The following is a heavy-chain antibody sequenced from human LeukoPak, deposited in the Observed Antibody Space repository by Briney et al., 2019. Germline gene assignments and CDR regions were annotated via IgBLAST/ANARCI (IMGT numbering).Heavy chain of an antibody. D-gene: IGHD1-26*01. Sequence: SETLSLTCAAYGGSLSGYYWSWIHQPPGKGLEWVGEINHNGSNKYNPSPKNRVTISVDTSKNQFSLKLNSVTAADTAVYYCARSRIGWFDPWGQGTLVTVSS. CDR2: INHNGSN. CDR1: GGSLSGYY. J-gene: IGHJ5*02. V-gene: IGHV4-34*01. CDR3: ARSRIGWFDP.